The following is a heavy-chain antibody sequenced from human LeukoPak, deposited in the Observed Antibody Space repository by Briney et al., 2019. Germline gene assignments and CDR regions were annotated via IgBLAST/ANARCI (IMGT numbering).Heavy chain of an antibody. D-gene: IGHD3-16*02. V-gene: IGHV1-18*04. CDR3: ARPLYDYVWGSYRSIPDAFDI. CDR1: GYTFTSYA. J-gene: IGHJ3*02. CDR2: INAYNGNT. Sequence: GASVKVSCKASGYTFTSYAISWVRQAPGQGLEWMGWINAYNGNTNYAQKLQGRVTMTTDTSTSTAYMELRSLRSDDTAVYYCARPLYDYVWGSYRSIPDAFDIWGQGTMVTVSS.